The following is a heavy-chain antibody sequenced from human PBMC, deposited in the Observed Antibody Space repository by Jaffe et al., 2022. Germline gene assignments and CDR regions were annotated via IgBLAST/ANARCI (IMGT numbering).Heavy chain of an antibody. CDR1: GFTVSSNY. CDR2: IYSGGST. J-gene: IGHJ4*02. D-gene: IGHD3-10*01. Sequence: EVQLVESGGGLVQPGGSLRLSCAASGFTVSSNYMSWVRQAPGKGLEWVSVIYSGGSTYYADSVKGRFTISRDNSKNTLYLQMNSLRAEDTAVYYCARALGRFGEGFGGSFDYWGQGTLVTVSS. V-gene: IGHV3-66*02. CDR3: ARALGRFGEGFGGSFDY.